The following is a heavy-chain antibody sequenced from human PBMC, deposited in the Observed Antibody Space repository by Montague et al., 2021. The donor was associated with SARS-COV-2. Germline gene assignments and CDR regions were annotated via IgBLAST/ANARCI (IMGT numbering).Heavy chain of an antibody. D-gene: IGHD1-26*01. Sequence: SLRLSCAASGLTFSSYAMHWVRQAPGKGLEWVAVMSYDGSNKYYADSVKGRFTISRDNSKNTLYLQMNSLRAEDTAVYYCARAYSGSYLSAFDIWGQGTMVTVSS. CDR2: MSYDGSNK. CDR3: ARAYSGSYLSAFDI. J-gene: IGHJ3*02. V-gene: IGHV3-30*04. CDR1: GLTFSSYA.